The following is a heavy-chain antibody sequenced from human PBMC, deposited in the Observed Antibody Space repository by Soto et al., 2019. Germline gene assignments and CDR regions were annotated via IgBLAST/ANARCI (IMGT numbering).Heavy chain of an antibody. D-gene: IGHD3-10*01. CDR3: ARGVTMVRGFIPTPYFDY. Sequence: QVQLQESGPGLVKPSQTLSLTCTVSGGSISSGGYYWSWIRQHPGKGLEWIGYIYYSGSTYYNPSLKSRVTKSVDTSKNQFALKLSSVTAADTAVYYCARGVTMVRGFIPTPYFDYWGQGTLVTVSS. CDR1: GGSISSGGYY. V-gene: IGHV4-31*03. J-gene: IGHJ4*02. CDR2: IYYSGST.